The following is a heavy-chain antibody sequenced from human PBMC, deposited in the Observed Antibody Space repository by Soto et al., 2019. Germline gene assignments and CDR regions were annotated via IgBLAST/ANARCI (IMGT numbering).Heavy chain of an antibody. CDR3: ARGLDYGSGSYSLYYFDY. V-gene: IGHV1-69*04. D-gene: IGHD3-10*01. Sequence: SVKVSCKASGYTFTNSGISWVRQAPGQGLEWMGRIIPILGIANYAQKFQGRVTITADKSTSTAYMELSSLRSEDTAVYYCARGLDYGSGSYSLYYFDYWGQGTLVTAPQ. CDR2: IIPILGIA. CDR1: GYTFTNSG. J-gene: IGHJ4*02.